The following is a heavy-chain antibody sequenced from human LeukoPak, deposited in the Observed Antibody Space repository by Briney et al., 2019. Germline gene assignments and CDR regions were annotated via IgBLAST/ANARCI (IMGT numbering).Heavy chain of an antibody. CDR2: ISYDGSNK. Sequence: GGSLRLSCAASGFTFSSYAMHWVRQAPGKGLEWVAVISYDGSNKYYADSVKGRFTISRDNSKNTLYLQMNSLRAEDTAVYYCARGFKKGSIVATIPDAFDIWGQGTMVTVSS. CDR1: GFTFSSYA. CDR3: ARGFKKGSIVATIPDAFDI. J-gene: IGHJ3*02. D-gene: IGHD5-12*01. V-gene: IGHV3-30-3*01.